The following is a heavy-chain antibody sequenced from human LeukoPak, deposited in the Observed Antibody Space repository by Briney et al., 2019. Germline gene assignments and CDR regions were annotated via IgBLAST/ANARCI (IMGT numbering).Heavy chain of an antibody. J-gene: IGHJ5*02. CDR1: GFTFSSYW. Sequence: PGGSLRLSCAASGFTFSSYWMHWVRQVPGKGLVWVPRINSDGSSRSYVDSVMGRFTISRDNAKNTLYLQLDSLRAEDTAVYYCARGLAVAGSSWFDPWGQGTLVSVSS. CDR2: INSDGSSR. CDR3: ARGLAVAGSSWFDP. D-gene: IGHD6-19*01. V-gene: IGHV3-74*01.